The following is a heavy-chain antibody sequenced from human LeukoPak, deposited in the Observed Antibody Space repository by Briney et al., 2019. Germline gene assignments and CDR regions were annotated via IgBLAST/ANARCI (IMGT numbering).Heavy chain of an antibody. CDR2: IYYSGST. Sequence: ASETLSLTCTVSGGSISSYYWSWIRQPPGKGLEWLGYIYYSGSTNYNPSLKSRVTISVDTSKNQFSLKLSSVTAADTAVYYCARGIISSIAAAGTGYYFDYWGQGTLVTVSS. V-gene: IGHV4-59*01. CDR1: GGSISSYY. J-gene: IGHJ4*02. CDR3: ARGIISSIAAAGTGYYFDY. D-gene: IGHD6-13*01.